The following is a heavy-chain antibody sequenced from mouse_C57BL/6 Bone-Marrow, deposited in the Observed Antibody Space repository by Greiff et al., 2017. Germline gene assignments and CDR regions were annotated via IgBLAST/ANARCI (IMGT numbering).Heavy chain of an antibody. J-gene: IGHJ2*01. Sequence: VHLVESGAELVRPGASVTLSCKASGYTFTDYEMHWVKQTPVHGLEWIGAIDPETGGTAYNQKFKGKAILTADKSSSTAYMELRSLPSEDSAVYYCTNYYGSRGYWGQGTTLTVSS. CDR3: TNYYGSRGY. CDR2: IDPETGGT. D-gene: IGHD1-1*01. CDR1: GYTFTDYE. V-gene: IGHV1-15*01.